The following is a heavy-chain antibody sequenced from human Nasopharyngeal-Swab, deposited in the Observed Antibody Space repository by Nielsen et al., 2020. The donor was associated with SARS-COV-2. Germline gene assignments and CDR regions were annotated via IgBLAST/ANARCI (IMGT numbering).Heavy chain of an antibody. J-gene: IGHJ3*02. CDR2: ISGHGATI. Sequence: GGSLRLSCAASGFTFSSYAMRWVRQAPGKGLEWVAAISGHGATIHYADSVKGRFTISRVNSRNTVYLQMNSLRAEDTAVYFCAREVCGGDCRDAFDIWGQGTVVTVSS. CDR1: GFTFSSYA. CDR3: AREVCGGDCRDAFDI. V-gene: IGHV3-23*01. D-gene: IGHD2-21*02.